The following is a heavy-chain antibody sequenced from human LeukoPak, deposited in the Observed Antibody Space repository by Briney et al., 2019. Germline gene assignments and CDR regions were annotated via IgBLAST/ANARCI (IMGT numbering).Heavy chain of an antibody. D-gene: IGHD3-16*01. V-gene: IGHV3-49*02. J-gene: IGHJ5*02. CDR3: SRDKFYVWFDP. Sequence: WIRQAPGKGLESVGFIRGSGTTQYAASVRGRFTISRDDSKSIAYLQMNSLKTEDTAVYYCSRDKFYVWFDPWGQGTLVTVSS. CDR2: IRGSGTT.